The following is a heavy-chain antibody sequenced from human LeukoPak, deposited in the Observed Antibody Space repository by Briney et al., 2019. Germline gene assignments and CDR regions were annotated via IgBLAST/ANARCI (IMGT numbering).Heavy chain of an antibody. V-gene: IGHV3-21*01. CDR2: ISSSSSYI. Sequence: PGGSLRLSCAASGFTFSSYSMNWVRQAPGKRLEWVSSISSSSSYIYYADSVKGRFTISRDNAKNSLYLQMNSLRAEDTAVYYCARFTGDYPTSFDPWGQGTLVTVSS. CDR1: GFTFSSYS. D-gene: IGHD3-16*01. J-gene: IGHJ5*02. CDR3: ARFTGDYPTSFDP.